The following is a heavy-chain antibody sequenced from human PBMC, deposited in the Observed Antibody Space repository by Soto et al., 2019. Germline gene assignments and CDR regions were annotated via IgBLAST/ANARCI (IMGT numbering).Heavy chain of an antibody. J-gene: IGHJ4*02. D-gene: IGHD2-15*01. CDR3: AKGMVGGSIYYFDD. V-gene: IGHV3-23*01. CDR1: VCSFNTYS. Sequence: VASRRRSCSSSVCSFNTYSVTLVLQAPGKGLEWVCAISGSGGTTYYADSVKGRFTISIDNSKNTMFLQMNSLRADDTAVYYCAKGMVGGSIYYFDDRGQGNPVTVFS. CDR2: ISGSGGTT.